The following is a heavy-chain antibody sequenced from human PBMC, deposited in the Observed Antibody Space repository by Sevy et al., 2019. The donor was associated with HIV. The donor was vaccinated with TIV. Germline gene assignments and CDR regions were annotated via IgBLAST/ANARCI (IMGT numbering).Heavy chain of an antibody. V-gene: IGHV3-23*01. J-gene: IGHJ4*01. Sequence: GGSLRLSCAASGFIFTNYAMTWVRQAPGKGLEWVSGLSGSGASTYYADSVKGRFTISRDNSRNTLYLQMNSLRVEDTALYYCAKETCSGGVGYSVPDCWGQGTRVTVSS. CDR2: LSGSGAST. D-gene: IGHD2-15*01. CDR1: GFIFTNYA. CDR3: AKETCSGGVGYSVPDC.